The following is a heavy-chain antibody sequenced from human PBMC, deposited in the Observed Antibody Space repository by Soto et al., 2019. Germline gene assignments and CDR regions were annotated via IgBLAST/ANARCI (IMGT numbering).Heavy chain of an antibody. V-gene: IGHV4-39*01. CDR2: IYYSGST. CDR1: GGSISSSSYY. CDR3: ASALRITIFGAVRWFDP. D-gene: IGHD3-3*01. J-gene: IGHJ5*02. Sequence: QLQLQESGPGLVKPSETLSLTCTVSGGSISSSSYYWGWIRQPPGKGLEWIGSIYYSGSTYYNPSLSRRVTLPVHTSKHQCSRKLSSVTAADTAVYYCASALRITIFGAVRWFDPWGQGTLVTVSS.